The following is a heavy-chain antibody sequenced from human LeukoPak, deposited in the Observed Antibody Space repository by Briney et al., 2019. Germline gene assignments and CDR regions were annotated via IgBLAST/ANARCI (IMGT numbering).Heavy chain of an antibody. Sequence: ASVKVSCKASGYTFTGYYMHWVRQAPGQGLEWMGWINPNSGGTSYAQKFQGRVTMTRDTSISTAYMELSSLRSEDTAVYYCASSMVASLTRGWFDPWGQGTLVTVSS. D-gene: IGHD2-8*01. CDR3: ASSMVASLTRGWFDP. J-gene: IGHJ5*02. CDR1: GYTFTGYY. CDR2: INPNSGGT. V-gene: IGHV1-2*02.